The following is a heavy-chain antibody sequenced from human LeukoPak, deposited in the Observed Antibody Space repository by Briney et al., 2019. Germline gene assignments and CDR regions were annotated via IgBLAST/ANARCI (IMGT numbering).Heavy chain of an antibody. CDR1: GFIFSDHY. CDR3: ARDYTGYFP. Sequence: GGSLRLSCVISGFIFSDHYMDWVRQAPGRGLEWVGRTANKANSYTTEYAASVKGRFTISRDDSKNSLYLQMNSLKTEDTAVYYCARDYTGYFPWGQGTLVIVSS. J-gene: IGHJ5*02. CDR2: TANKANSYTT. D-gene: IGHD3-9*01. V-gene: IGHV3-72*01.